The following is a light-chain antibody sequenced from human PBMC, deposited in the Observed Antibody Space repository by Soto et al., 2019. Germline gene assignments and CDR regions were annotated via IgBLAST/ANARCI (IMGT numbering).Light chain of an antibody. V-gene: IGKV3-20*01. CDR2: GAS. CDR3: QQYGSSPWT. Sequence: EIVLTQSPGTLSSSPWERATLSCRASQSVGSNSLTWYQQKPGQAPRLLIFGASSRATGIPDRFSGSGSGTDFTLTISRLEPEDFAVYFCQQYGSSPWTFGQGTRWISN. CDR1: QSVGSNS. J-gene: IGKJ1*01.